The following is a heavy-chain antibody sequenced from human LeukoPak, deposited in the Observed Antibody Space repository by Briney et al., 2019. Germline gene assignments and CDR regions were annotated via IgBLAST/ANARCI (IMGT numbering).Heavy chain of an antibody. CDR1: GFTFSTYA. V-gene: IGHV3-23*01. CDR3: AKERDAKGYFDY. J-gene: IGHJ4*02. CDR2: ISGSGKT. Sequence: PGGPLRLSCAASGFTFSTYAMSWVRQAPGQGLEWVSAISGSGKTYYPASVKGRFTISRDNSKNTLFLQMNGLRAEDTAVYYCAKERDAKGYFDYWGQGTLVTVS.